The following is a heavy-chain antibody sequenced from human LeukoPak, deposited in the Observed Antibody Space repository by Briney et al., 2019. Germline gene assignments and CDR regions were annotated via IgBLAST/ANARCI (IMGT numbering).Heavy chain of an antibody. CDR1: GFTFSDYY. Sequence: MPGGSLRLSCAASGFTFSDYYMSWIRQAPGKGLEWVSYISSSGSTIYYADSVKGRFTISRDNSKNTLYLQMNSLRAEDTAVYYCAKDPRALEWLLWFYMDVWGKGTTVTVSS. CDR3: AKDPRALEWLLWFYMDV. V-gene: IGHV3-11*04. CDR2: ISSSGSTI. J-gene: IGHJ6*03. D-gene: IGHD3-3*01.